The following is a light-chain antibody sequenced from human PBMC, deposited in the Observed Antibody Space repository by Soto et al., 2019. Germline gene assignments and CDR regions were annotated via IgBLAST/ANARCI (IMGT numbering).Light chain of an antibody. Sequence: QSVLTQPASVSGSPGRSITISCTGTSSDVGGYNYVSWDQQHPGKAPNLMISEVTNRPSGVSNRFSGSKSGNTASLTISGLQAEDEADYYCSSYTSSSTVIFGGGTKLTVL. CDR3: SSYTSSSTVI. V-gene: IGLV2-14*01. CDR2: EVT. J-gene: IGLJ2*01. CDR1: SSDVGGYNY.